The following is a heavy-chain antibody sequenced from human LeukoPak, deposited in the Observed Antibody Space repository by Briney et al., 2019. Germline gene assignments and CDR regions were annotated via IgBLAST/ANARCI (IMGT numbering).Heavy chain of an antibody. J-gene: IGHJ3*02. CDR2: ISSNGGST. D-gene: IGHD1-26*01. Sequence: GGSLRLSCAASRFTFSSYAMHWVRQAPGKGLEYVSAISSNGGSTYYANSVKGRFTISRDNSKNTLYLQMGSLRAEDMAVYYCAMWELGAFDIWGQGTMVTVSS. CDR1: RFTFSSYA. V-gene: IGHV3-64*01. CDR3: AMWELGAFDI.